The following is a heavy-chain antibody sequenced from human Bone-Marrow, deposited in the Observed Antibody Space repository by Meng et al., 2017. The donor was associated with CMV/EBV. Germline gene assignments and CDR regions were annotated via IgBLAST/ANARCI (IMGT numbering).Heavy chain of an antibody. CDR3: SRDVEPGAFGLFL. J-gene: IGHJ4*02. V-gene: IGHV3-11*04. Sequence: GESLKISCAASGFAFGDYYMSWMRQPPGKGLEWVSYIGGLSNAIYYPDSVKGRFTISRDNAKDSVYLQMKNLRAEDTAMYYCSRDVEPGAFGLFLWGQGTLVTVSS. CDR2: IGGLSNAI. CDR1: GFAFGDYY. D-gene: IGHD2-2*01.